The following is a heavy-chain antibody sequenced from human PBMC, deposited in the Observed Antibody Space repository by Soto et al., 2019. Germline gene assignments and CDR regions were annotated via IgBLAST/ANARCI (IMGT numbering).Heavy chain of an antibody. Sequence: VQLVQSGSEVKKPGSSVKVSCKASGDTSTTYVVSWVRQAPGNRLEWMGGINPMSRTAKYAEKYSGRVTITAEEATKTVYLDLTTLRFEDTAVYFCVRGTYCGASCYFAREYWGQGTLVAVSS. J-gene: IGHJ4*02. CDR1: GDTSTTYV. D-gene: IGHD2-21*01. CDR3: VRGTYCGASCYFAREY. V-gene: IGHV1-69*01. CDR2: INPMSRTA.